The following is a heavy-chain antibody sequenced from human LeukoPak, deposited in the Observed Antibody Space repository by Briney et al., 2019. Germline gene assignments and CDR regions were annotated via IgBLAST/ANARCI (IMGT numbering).Heavy chain of an antibody. V-gene: IGHV5-51*01. D-gene: IGHD3-22*01. Sequence: GESLKISCKGSGYSFPTYWIGRVRQMPGKGPEWMGIIYPGDSDTRYSPSFQGQVTISADKSISTADLQWSSLKASDTAMYYCARVDSSGYPFDYWGQGTLVTVSS. J-gene: IGHJ4*02. CDR1: GYSFPTYW. CDR2: IYPGDSDT. CDR3: ARVDSSGYPFDY.